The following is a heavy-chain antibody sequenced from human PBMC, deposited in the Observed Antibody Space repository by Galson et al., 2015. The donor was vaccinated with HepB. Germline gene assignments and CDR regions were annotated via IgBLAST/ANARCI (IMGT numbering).Heavy chain of an antibody. Sequence: SLRLSCAASGFTFSSCAMHWVRQAPGKGLDYVSAISSNGGSTYYADSVKGRFTISRDNSKNTLYLQMSSLRAEDTAVYYCVLLHPQLPTGGYWGQGTLVTVSS. CDR3: VLLHPQLPTGGY. V-gene: IGHV3-64D*06. CDR2: ISSNGGST. CDR1: GFTFSSCA. J-gene: IGHJ4*02. D-gene: IGHD3-22*01.